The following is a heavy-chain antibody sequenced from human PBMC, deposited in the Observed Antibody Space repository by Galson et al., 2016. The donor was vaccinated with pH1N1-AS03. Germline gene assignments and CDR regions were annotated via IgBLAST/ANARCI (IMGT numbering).Heavy chain of an antibody. V-gene: IGHV3-30-3*01. CDR2: ISYDGSNK. CDR3: ARDYIVGATRGAGTFDV. J-gene: IGHJ3*01. D-gene: IGHD1-26*01. Sequence: SLRLSCAASGFTFSDFAMHWVRQAPGKGLDWVAVISYDGSNKYYEDSVKGQFTISRDSSKNTLYLQMNSLSPEDTAMYYCARDYIVGATRGAGTFDVWGHGTMVTVSS. CDR1: GFTFSDFA.